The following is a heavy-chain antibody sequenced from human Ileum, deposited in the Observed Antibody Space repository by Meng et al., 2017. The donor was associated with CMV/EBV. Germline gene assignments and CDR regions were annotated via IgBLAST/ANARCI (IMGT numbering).Heavy chain of an antibody. CDR1: GFSVSTNY. CDR3: ARDYNRSLDFDY. Sequence: GESLKISCAASGFSVSTNYMSWVRQAPGKGLEWVSFIRGDDSTSYTDSVQGRFTISRDNSKNTVYLQMNSLRAEDTAVYYCARDYNRSLDFDYGGQGTRVTVSS. V-gene: IGHV3-53*01. D-gene: IGHD3-16*01. J-gene: IGHJ4*02. CDR2: IRGDDST.